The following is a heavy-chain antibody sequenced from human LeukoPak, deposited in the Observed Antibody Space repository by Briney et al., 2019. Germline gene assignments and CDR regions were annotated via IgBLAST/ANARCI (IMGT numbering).Heavy chain of an antibody. CDR2: INPNSGGT. D-gene: IGHD3-22*01. V-gene: IGHV1-2*02. CDR3: ARGANYYDSSGYYPIFYYFDY. J-gene: IGHJ4*02. Sequence: ASVKVSCKASGYSFTDYFIHWVRQAPGQGLEWMGWINPNSGGTNYAQKFQGRVTMTRDTSISTAYMELSRLRSDDTAVYYCARGANYYDSSGYYPIFYYFDYWGQGTLVTVSS. CDR1: GYSFTDYF.